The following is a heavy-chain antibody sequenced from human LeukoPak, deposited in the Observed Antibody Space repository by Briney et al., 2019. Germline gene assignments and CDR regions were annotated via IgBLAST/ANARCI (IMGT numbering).Heavy chain of an antibody. D-gene: IGHD3-9*01. J-gene: IGHJ4*02. CDR1: GYTFSSYA. V-gene: IGHV3-23*01. CDR2: ISGSGGST. CDR3: AKGSDIFPYYFDY. Sequence: HAGGSLRLSCAASGYTFSSYAMSWVRQAPGKGREWVSAISGSGGSTYYADSVKGRFTSSRDNSKNTLYLQMDSLRAEDRAVYYCAKGSDIFPYYFDYWGQGTLVTVSS.